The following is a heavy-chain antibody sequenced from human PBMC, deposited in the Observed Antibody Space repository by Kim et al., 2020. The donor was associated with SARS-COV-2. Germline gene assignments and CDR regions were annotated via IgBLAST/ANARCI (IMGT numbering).Heavy chain of an antibody. V-gene: IGHV5-51*01. J-gene: IGHJ4*02. D-gene: IGHD3-16*01. CDR2: SDT. Sequence: SDTKYSPSFQGQVTISADKSISTAYLQWSSLKASDTAMYYCARRGKYFDYWGQGTLVTVSS. CDR3: ARRGKYFDY.